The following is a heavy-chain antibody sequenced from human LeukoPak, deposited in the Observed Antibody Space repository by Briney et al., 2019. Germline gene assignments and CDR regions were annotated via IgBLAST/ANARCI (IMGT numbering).Heavy chain of an antibody. D-gene: IGHD6-19*01. CDR3: ARVSGIAVAGIYYYYYGMDV. CDR2: IYYSGST. CDR1: GGSISSYY. V-gene: IGHV4-59*01. J-gene: IGHJ6*02. Sequence: PSETLSLTCTVSGGSISSYYWSWIRQPPGKGLEWIGYIYYSGSTNYNPSLKSRVTISVDTSKNQFSLKLSSVTAADTAVYYCARVSGIAVAGIYYYYYGMDVWGQGTTVTVSS.